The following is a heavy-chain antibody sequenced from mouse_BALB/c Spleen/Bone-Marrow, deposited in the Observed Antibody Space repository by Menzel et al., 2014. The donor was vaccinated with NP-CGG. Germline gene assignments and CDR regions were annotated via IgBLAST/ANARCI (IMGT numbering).Heavy chain of an antibody. CDR2: ISYSGST. CDR3: ARYDYDVGYFDY. CDR1: GYSITSDYA. Sequence: EVQLQQSGPGLVKPSQSLSLTCTVTGYSITSDYAWTWIRQFPGNKLEWMGYISYSGSTSYNPSLKSRISITRDTSKNQFFLQLNSVTTEDTATYYCARYDYDVGYFDYWGQGTTLTVSS. V-gene: IGHV3-2*02. D-gene: IGHD2-4*01. J-gene: IGHJ2*01.